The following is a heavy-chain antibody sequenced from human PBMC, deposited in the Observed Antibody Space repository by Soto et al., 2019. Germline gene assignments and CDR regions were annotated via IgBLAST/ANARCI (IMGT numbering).Heavy chain of an antibody. CDR1: GYTFTSYY. D-gene: IGHD1-26*01. CDR3: ARGSPYYYYYYYYMDV. V-gene: IGHV1-46*01. Sequence: ASVKVSCKASGYTFTSYYMHWVRQAPGQGLEWMGIINPSGGSTSYAQKFQGRVTMTRDTSTSTVYMELSSLRSEDTAVYYCARGSPYYYYYYYYMDVWGKGTTVTVSS. J-gene: IGHJ6*03. CDR2: INPSGGST.